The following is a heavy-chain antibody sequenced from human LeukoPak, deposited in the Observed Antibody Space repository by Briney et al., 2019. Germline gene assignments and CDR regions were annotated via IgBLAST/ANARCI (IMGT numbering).Heavy chain of an antibody. D-gene: IGHD1-1*01. V-gene: IGHV3-15*07. CDR1: GFTFSNAW. CDR3: AKGFTRQYGTLPDY. J-gene: IGHJ4*02. CDR2: IKSKTDGGTT. Sequence: NSGGSLRLSCAASGFTFSNAWMNWVRQAPGKGLEWVGRIKSKTDGGTTDYAAPVKGRFTISRDDSKSTLYLQMNSLRAEDTAVYYCAKGFTRQYGTLPDYWGQGTLVTVSS.